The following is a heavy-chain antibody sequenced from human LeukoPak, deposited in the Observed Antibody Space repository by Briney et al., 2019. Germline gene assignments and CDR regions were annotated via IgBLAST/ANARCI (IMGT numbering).Heavy chain of an antibody. CDR1: GGSFSTYY. V-gene: IGHV4-34*01. CDR3: ARGTADVTTVYVYWYFDL. D-gene: IGHD4-17*01. J-gene: IGHJ2*01. Sequence: PSETLSLTCAVSGGSFSTYYWSWIRQPPGKGLECIGEINHGGSTNFNPSLKSPVTISIDKSKNQFSMKLHSVTAADTDVYYCARGTADVTTVYVYWYFDLWGRGTLVTVSS. CDR2: INHGGST.